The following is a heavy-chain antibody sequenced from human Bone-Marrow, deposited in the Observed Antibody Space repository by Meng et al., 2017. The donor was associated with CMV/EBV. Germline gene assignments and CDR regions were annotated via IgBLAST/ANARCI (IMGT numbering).Heavy chain of an antibody. Sequence: GESLKISCTASGFTFSSYSMNWVRQAPGKGLEWVSSISSSSSYIYYADSVKGRFTISRENAKNSVDLQMNSLRAEDTAVYYCARVGRQWLVVGFFGQGYYFDYWGQGTLVTVSS. CDR3: ARVGRQWLVVGFFGQGYYFDY. J-gene: IGHJ4*02. V-gene: IGHV3-21*01. CDR1: GFTFSSYS. CDR2: ISSSSSYI. D-gene: IGHD6-19*01.